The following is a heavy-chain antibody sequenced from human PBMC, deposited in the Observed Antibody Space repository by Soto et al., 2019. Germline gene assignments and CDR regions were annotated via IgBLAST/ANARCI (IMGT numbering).Heavy chain of an antibody. D-gene: IGHD1-26*01. CDR2: VYYTGTS. CDR3: ARVDRGIYFY. CDR1: GDSINSYF. J-gene: IGHJ4*02. V-gene: IGHV4-59*01. Sequence: SETLSLTCSVSGDSINSYFWSWIRQPPGKGLEWIGYVYYTGTSTYNPSFKSRVTISVDTSRNQFSLKLTSVTTADTAVYYCARVDRGIYFYWGQGTLVTGSS.